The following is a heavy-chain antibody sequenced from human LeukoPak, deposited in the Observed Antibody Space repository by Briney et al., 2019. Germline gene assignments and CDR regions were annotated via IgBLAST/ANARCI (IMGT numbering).Heavy chain of an antibody. CDR3: ARGETSSYDY. CDR1: GFTVSINY. J-gene: IGHJ4*02. D-gene: IGHD2-2*01. V-gene: IGHV3-53*01. Sequence: GGSLRLSCAASGFTVSINYMSWVGQAPGKGLEWVSVIYSGDNTYYADSVKGRFTISRDNSKNTVYLQMNSLRAEDTAVYYCARGETSSYDYWGQGTLVTVSS. CDR2: IYSGDNT.